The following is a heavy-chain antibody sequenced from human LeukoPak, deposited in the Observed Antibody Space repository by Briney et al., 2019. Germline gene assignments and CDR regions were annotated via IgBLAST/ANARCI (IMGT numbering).Heavy chain of an antibody. Sequence: PGGSLRLSCAASGFTFSSYSMNWVRQAPGKGLEWVSSICSSSSYIYYADSVKGRFTISRDNAKNSLYLQMNSLRAEDTAVYYCARVGVVVPAALINWFDPWGQGTLVTVSS. D-gene: IGHD2-2*01. CDR2: ICSSSSYI. CDR1: GFTFSSYS. J-gene: IGHJ5*02. V-gene: IGHV3-21*01. CDR3: ARVGVVVPAALINWFDP.